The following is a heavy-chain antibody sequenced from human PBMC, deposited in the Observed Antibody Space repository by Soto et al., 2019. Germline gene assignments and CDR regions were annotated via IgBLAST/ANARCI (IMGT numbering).Heavy chain of an antibody. CDR3: VREGYCSSTSCYETSQVDY. V-gene: IGHV1-69*04. CDR2: IIPILGIA. Sequence: SVKVSCKASGGTFSSYTISWVRQAPGQGLEWMGRIIPILGIANYAQKFQGRVTITADKSTSTAYMELSSLRSEDTAVYYCVREGYCSSTSCYETSQVDYWGQGTLVTVSS. D-gene: IGHD2-2*01. CDR1: GGTFSSYT. J-gene: IGHJ4*02.